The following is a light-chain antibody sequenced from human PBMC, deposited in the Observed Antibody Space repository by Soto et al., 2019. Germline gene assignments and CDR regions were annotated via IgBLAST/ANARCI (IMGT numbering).Light chain of an antibody. CDR1: SSVVGGYNC. V-gene: IGLV2-14*03. CDR2: DVT. J-gene: IGLJ1*01. Sequence: QSGLAQPASGSGAPGPSITVSCTGTSSVVGGYNCVSCCQPPPGKAPRRMIYDVTKRPSGVSDRFSGSKSGNTASLTISGLQAEDEADYYCSSYRRGSTYVFGTGTKVTVL. CDR3: SSYRRGSTYV.